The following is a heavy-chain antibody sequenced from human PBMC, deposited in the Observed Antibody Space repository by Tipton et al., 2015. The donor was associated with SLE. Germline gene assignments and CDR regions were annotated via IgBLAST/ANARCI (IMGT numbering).Heavy chain of an antibody. CDR1: GLSSYG. J-gene: IGHJ5*01. V-gene: IGHV3-30*02. CDR2: IPSDGSNT. CDR3: AKDWAATLLAQVGVS. D-gene: IGHD2-8*02. Sequence: SLRLSCAASGLSSYGIHWVRQAPGKGLEWVSYIPSDGSNTYYTDLVKGRFTISRANSKNTVYLQLNSLRTEDTAIYYCAKDWAATLLAQVGVSWGHGTLVTVST.